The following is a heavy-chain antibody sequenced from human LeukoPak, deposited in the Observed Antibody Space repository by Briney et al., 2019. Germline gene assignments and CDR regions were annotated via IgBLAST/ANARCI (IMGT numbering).Heavy chain of an antibody. CDR2: IYYSGST. CDR3: ARVKGLDRSGWYYFDY. CDR1: GGSISSSSYY. J-gene: IGHJ4*02. D-gene: IGHD6-19*01. Sequence: PSETLSLTCTVSGGSISSSSYYWGWIRQPPGKGLEWIGSIYYSGSTYYNPSLKSRVTISVDTSKNQFSLKLSSVTAADTAVYYCARVKGLDRSGWYYFDYWGQGTLVTVSS. V-gene: IGHV4-39*07.